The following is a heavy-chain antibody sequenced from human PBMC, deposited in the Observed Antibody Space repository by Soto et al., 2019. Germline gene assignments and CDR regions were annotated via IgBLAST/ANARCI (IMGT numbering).Heavy chain of an antibody. V-gene: IGHV4-59*01. CDR1: GGSINSYY. J-gene: IGHJ4*02. CDR3: ARIPGTSGYFDY. CDR2: IYYSGNT. Sequence: SETLSLTCTVSGGSINSYYWSWIRQPPGKGLEWIGYIYYSGNTNYNPSLKSRVTISVDTSKNQFSLKLSSVTTADTAVYYCARIPGTSGYFDYWGQGTLVTVSS. D-gene: IGHD1-20*01.